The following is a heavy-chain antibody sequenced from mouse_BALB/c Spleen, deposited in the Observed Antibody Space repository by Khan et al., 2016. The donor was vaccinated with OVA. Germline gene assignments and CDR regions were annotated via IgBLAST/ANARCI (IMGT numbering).Heavy chain of an antibody. V-gene: IGHV9-3-1*01. CDR1: GYTLTDYG. J-gene: IGHJ3*01. D-gene: IGHD2-1*01. Sequence: QLQQSGPELKKPGETVKISCKASGYTLTDYGMNWVKQAPGKGLRWMGWINTYTGETTYADDFKGRFAFSVEASASTAYLQVSNLKNEDTATYFCARSDGNYKFTYWGQGTLVTVSA. CDR2: INTYTGET. CDR3: ARSDGNYKFTY.